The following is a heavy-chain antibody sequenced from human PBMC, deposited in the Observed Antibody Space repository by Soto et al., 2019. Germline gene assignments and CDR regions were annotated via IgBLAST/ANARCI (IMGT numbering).Heavy chain of an antibody. CDR2: ISRNSGTI. CDR3: VKAIVRGGTNWLDP. D-gene: IGHD3-10*01. CDR1: GFRFDDYG. J-gene: IGHJ5*02. V-gene: IGHV3-9*01. Sequence: GGSLRLSCAASGFRFDDYGMHWVRQAPGKGLEWVAGISRNSGTIGYADSVKGRFTISRDNAKNSLYLQMNSLRFEDTALYYCVKAIVRGGTNWLDPWGQGTLVTVSS.